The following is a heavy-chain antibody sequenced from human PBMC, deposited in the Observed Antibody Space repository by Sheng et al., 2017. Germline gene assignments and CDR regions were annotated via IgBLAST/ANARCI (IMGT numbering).Heavy chain of an antibody. J-gene: IGHJ4*02. Sequence: QVQLVESGGGVVQPGRVPRDSPVQPLDSPSVVMLCTGSARLQARGVEWVSVISYDGSFVDYGDSVKGRFTISRDKSKNTLYLQMNSLRGEDTALYYCARDLAGTTERLDYWGQGTLVTVSS. CDR3: ARDLAGTTERLDY. CDR2: ISYDGSFV. CDR1: DSPSVVML. V-gene: IGHV3-30*01. D-gene: IGHD1-1*01.